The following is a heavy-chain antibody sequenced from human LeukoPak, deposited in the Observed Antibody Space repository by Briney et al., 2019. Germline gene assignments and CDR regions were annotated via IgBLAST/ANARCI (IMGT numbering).Heavy chain of an antibody. J-gene: IGHJ4*02. D-gene: IGHD1-26*01. V-gene: IGHV4-4*07. CDR2: IYSSGSSGST. CDR1: GGPISSYY. CDR3: ARGGAYYFDY. Sequence: SETLSLTCTVSGGPISSYYWSWIRQPAGKGLEWIGRIYSSGSSGSTNYNPSLKSRVTMSVDTSKNPFSLKLSSVTAADTAVYYCARGGAYYFDYWGQGTLVTVSS.